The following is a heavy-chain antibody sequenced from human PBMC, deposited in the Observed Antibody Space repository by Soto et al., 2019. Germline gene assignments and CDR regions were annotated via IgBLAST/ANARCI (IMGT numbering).Heavy chain of an antibody. CDR3: AKSLRHTTACPHPSYDYYAMDV. D-gene: IGHD1-1*01. CDR1: GDTFRSYA. Sequence: QVQLVQSGPEVKKPGSSVKVSCESSGDTFRSYAMSWVRQAPGQGLEWMGGIIPFLRTPNNSQKFQGRVTITADESKRTTYMELRGLSSQDTAIYFCAKSLRHTTACPHPSYDYYAMDVWGPGTTVTVSS. J-gene: IGHJ6*01. V-gene: IGHV1-69*01. CDR2: IIPFLRTP.